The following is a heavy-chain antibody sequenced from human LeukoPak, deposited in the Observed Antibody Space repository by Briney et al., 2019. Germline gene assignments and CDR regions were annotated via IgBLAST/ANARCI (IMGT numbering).Heavy chain of an antibody. CDR1: GGSISNYY. Sequence: SETLSLTCTVSGGSISNYYWSWIRQPPGKGLEWIGYIYYSGSTNYNPSLKSRVTISVDTSKNQFSLKLSSVTAADTAVYYCARERVSSYPANWFDSWGQGTLVTVSS. CDR2: IYYSGST. J-gene: IGHJ5*01. D-gene: IGHD5/OR15-5a*01. V-gene: IGHV4-59*01. CDR3: ARERVSSYPANWFDS.